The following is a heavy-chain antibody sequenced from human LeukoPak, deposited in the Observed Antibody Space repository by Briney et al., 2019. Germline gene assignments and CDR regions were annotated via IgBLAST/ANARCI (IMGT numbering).Heavy chain of an antibody. Sequence: PGGSLRLSCAASGFAFSSYGMHWVRQAPGKGLEWVAVISYDGSNKYYADSVKGRFTISRDNSKNTLYLQMNSLRAEDTAVYYCATLRFEQWLVPDNWFDPWGQGTLVTVSS. J-gene: IGHJ5*02. CDR3: ATLRFEQWLVPDNWFDP. D-gene: IGHD6-19*01. CDR2: ISYDGSNK. CDR1: GFAFSSYG. V-gene: IGHV3-30*03.